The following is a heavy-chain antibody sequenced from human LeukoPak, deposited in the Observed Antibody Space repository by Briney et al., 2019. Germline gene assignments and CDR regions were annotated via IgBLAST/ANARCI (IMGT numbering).Heavy chain of an antibody. J-gene: IGHJ3*02. CDR1: GFTFSTYG. D-gene: IGHD1-26*01. CDR3: AKSASGSYLVDI. V-gene: IGHV3-30*18. CDR2: ISYDGSDK. Sequence: GGSLRLSCAASGFTFSTYGMHWVRQAPGKGREWVALISYDGSDKYYADSVTGRFTISRDNSKNTMYMQMNSLRAEDTAVYYCAKSASGSYLVDIWGQGTEVTVSS.